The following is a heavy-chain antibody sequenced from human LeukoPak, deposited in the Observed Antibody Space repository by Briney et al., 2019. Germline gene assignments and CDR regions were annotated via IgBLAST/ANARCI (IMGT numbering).Heavy chain of an antibody. Sequence: ASVKVSCKASGYTFTGYYMHWVRQAPGQGLDWMGWINPNSGGTNYAQKFQGRVTMTRDTSISTAYMELSRLRSDDTAVYYCARGITMVRGVIIPTVYYWGQGTLVTLSS. V-gene: IGHV1-2*02. CDR3: ARGITMVRGVIIPTVYY. J-gene: IGHJ4*02. D-gene: IGHD3-10*01. CDR1: GYTFTGYY. CDR2: INPNSGGT.